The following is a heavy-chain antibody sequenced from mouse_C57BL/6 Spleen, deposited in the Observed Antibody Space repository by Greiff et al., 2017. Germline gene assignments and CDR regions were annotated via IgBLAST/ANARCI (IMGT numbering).Heavy chain of an antibody. D-gene: IGHD4-1*01. V-gene: IGHV1-4*01. Sequence: VQLQQSGAELVRPGASVKMSCKASGYTFTSYSMHWVKQRPGQGLEWIGYINPSSGYTKYNQKFKDKATLTADKSSSTAYMQLSSLTSEDAAVYYCARVGSAMGYWGQGTTVTVSS. J-gene: IGHJ4*01. CDR3: ARVGSAMGY. CDR1: GYTFTSYS. CDR2: INPSSGYT.